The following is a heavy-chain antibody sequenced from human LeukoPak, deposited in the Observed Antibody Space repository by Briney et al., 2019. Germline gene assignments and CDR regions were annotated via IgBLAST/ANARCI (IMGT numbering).Heavy chain of an antibody. Sequence: PGXSLRLSCAASGFTFSTYAMSWVRQAPGKGLEWVSSISNSGGSTYYADSVKGRFTISRDNSKNTLVLQMNSLRAEDTAVYYCTTYYYDSSGYYYPYYFDYWGQGTLVTVSS. J-gene: IGHJ4*02. CDR3: TTYYYDSSGYYYPYYFDY. V-gene: IGHV3-23*01. D-gene: IGHD3-22*01. CDR1: GFTFSTYA. CDR2: ISNSGGST.